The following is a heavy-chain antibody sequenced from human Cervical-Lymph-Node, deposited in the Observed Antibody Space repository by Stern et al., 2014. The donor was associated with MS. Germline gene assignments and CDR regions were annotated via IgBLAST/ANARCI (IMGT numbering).Heavy chain of an antibody. CDR3: ARKGAIVPAAIENWFDS. CDR1: GGSISSGGYF. V-gene: IGHV4-31*03. J-gene: IGHJ5*01. Sequence: QVQLQESGPGLVKPSQTLSLTCTVSGGSISSGGYFWSWLRQHPGKGLEWSGYIYHSGRTYYTPSLKSRVTISVDPSKNQFSLTLTSVTAADTAVYYCARKGAIVPAAIENWFDSWGQGTLVTVSS. CDR2: IYHSGRT. D-gene: IGHD2-2*01.